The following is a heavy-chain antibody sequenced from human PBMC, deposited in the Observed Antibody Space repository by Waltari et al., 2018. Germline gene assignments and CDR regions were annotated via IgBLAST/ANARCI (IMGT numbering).Heavy chain of an antibody. V-gene: IGHV3-48*04. CDR2: ISSSSSTI. CDR3: ARGITVIYYYYMDV. J-gene: IGHJ6*03. Sequence: EVQLVESGGGLVQPGGSLRLSCAASGFTFSSYSMNWVRQAPGKGLEWVSYISSSSSTIYYADSVKGRFTISRDNAKNSLYLQMNSLRAEDTAVYYCARGITVIYYYYMDVWGKGTTVTVSS. D-gene: IGHD4-4*01. CDR1: GFTFSSYS.